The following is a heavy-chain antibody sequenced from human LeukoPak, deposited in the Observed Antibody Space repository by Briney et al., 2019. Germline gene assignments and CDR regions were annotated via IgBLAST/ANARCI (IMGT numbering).Heavy chain of an antibody. CDR2: TYYRSKWYN. CDR3: ARAQAYSGRIFDY. J-gene: IGHJ4*02. CDR1: GDSVSSNSAA. V-gene: IGHV6-1*01. D-gene: IGHD1-26*01. Sequence: SQTLSLTCAISGDSVSSNSAAWNWIRQSPSRGLEWLGRTYYRSKWYNEYAVSVKSRITINPDTPKNQFSLQLNSVTPEDTALYYCARAQAYSGRIFDYWGQGTLVTVSS.